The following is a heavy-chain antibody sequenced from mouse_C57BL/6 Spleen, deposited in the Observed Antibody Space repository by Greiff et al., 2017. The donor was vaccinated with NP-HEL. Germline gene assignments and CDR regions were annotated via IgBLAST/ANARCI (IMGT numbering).Heavy chain of an antibody. Sequence: EVQGVESGGGLVKPGGSLKLSCAASGFTFSSYAMSWVRQTPEKRLEWVATISDGGSYTYYPDNVKGRFTISRDNAKNNLYLQMSHLKSEDTAMYYCAREAGTFGYFDVWGTGTTVTVSS. V-gene: IGHV5-4*01. CDR3: AREAGTFGYFDV. D-gene: IGHD4-1*01. J-gene: IGHJ1*03. CDR2: ISDGGSYT. CDR1: GFTFSSYA.